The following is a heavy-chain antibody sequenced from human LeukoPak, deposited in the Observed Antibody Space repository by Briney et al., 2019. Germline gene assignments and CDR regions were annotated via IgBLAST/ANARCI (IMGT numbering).Heavy chain of an antibody. CDR3: ARDWGVSARPGYMDV. D-gene: IGHD6-6*01. Sequence: SETLSLTCTVSGGSISNYYWSWIRQPPGKGLEWIGYIYYSGSTKYNPSLESRVTISVDTSKNQFSLRLSSVTAADTAVYYCARDWGVSARPGYMDVWGKGTTVTVSS. CDR2: IYYSGST. V-gene: IGHV4-59*01. J-gene: IGHJ6*03. CDR1: GGSISNYY.